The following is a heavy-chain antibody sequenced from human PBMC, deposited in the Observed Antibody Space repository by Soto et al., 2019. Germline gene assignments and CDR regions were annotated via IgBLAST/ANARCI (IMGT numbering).Heavy chain of an antibody. J-gene: IGHJ4*02. CDR3: ARGGYLGSGYFDY. D-gene: IGHD2-15*01. Sequence: KPSETLSLTCAVYGGSFSGYYWSWIRQPPGKGLEWIGEINHSGSTNYNPSLKSRVTISVDTSKNQFSLKLSSVTAADTAVYYCARGGYLGSGYFDYWGQGTQVTVSS. V-gene: IGHV4-34*01. CDR1: GGSFSGYY. CDR2: INHSGST.